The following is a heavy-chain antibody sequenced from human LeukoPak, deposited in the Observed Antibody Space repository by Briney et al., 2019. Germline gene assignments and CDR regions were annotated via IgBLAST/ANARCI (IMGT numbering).Heavy chain of an antibody. CDR3: ARDRTHYYESVGYYSRWEY. V-gene: IGHV1-46*01. CDR1: GYTFINHW. Sequence: ASVKVSCKASGYTFINHWMHWVRQAPGQGLEWMGLINPSGGNTRYAQKFQDRVTMTRDTSTSTVYMELSSLRSEDTAMYYCARDRTHYYESVGYYSRWEYWGQGTLVTVSS. CDR2: INPSGGNT. J-gene: IGHJ4*02. D-gene: IGHD3-22*01.